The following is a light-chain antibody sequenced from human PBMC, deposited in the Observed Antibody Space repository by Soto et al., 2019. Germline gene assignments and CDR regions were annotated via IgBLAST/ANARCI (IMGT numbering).Light chain of an antibody. V-gene: IGKV1-39*01. Sequence: DIQMTQSPSSLSASVGDRVTITCRASQSISSYLNWYQQKPGKAPKLLIYAASSLQSGVPSRFSGSGSGTDFTLTISSLQPEDFATYYCQQCYSTPRITFGPGPKVDIK. J-gene: IGKJ3*01. CDR3: QQCYSTPRIT. CDR1: QSISSY. CDR2: AAS.